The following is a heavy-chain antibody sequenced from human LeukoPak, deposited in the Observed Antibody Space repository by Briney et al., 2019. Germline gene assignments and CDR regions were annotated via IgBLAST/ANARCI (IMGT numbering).Heavy chain of an antibody. V-gene: IGHV3-30*04. CDR1: GFRFSSYA. J-gene: IGHJ4*02. CDR3: ARESGSVTSEVDFDY. CDR2: ISFDKSNK. Sequence: GGSLRLSCAASGFRFSSYAMHWVRQAPGKGLEWVAVISFDKSNKYFADSVKGRFTISRDNSKNTVSLQMNSLRAEDTAVYYCARESGSVTSEVDFDYWGQGTLVTVSS. D-gene: IGHD4-17*01.